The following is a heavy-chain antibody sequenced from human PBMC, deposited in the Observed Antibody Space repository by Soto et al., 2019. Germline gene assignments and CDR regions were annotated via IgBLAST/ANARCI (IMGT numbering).Heavy chain of an antibody. J-gene: IGHJ2*01. D-gene: IGHD2-15*01. Sequence: ESGGGVVQPGRSLRLSCAASGFTFSSYAMHWVRQAPGTGLEWVAVISYDGSNKYYADSVKGRFTISRDNSKNTLYLQMNSLRAEDTAVYYCARVGYCSGGSCYVYWYFDLWGRGTLVTVSS. CDR1: GFTFSSYA. CDR3: ARVGYCSGGSCYVYWYFDL. CDR2: ISYDGSNK. V-gene: IGHV3-30-3*01.